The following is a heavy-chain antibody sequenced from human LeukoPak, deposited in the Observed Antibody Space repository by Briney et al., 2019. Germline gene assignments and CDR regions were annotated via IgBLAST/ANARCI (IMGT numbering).Heavy chain of an antibody. Sequence: SETLSLTCAVYGGSFSGYYWSWIRQPPGKGLEWIGEINHSGSTNCNPSLKSRVTISVDTSKNQFSLKLSSVTAAGTAVYYCASSRAGTWSYFDYWGQGTLVTVSS. CDR3: ASSRAGTWSYFDY. CDR1: GGSFSGYY. J-gene: IGHJ4*02. CDR2: INHSGST. V-gene: IGHV4-34*01. D-gene: IGHD3-10*01.